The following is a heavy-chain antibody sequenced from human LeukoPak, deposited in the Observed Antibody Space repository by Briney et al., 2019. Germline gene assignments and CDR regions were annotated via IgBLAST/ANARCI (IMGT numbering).Heavy chain of an antibody. J-gene: IGHJ4*02. CDR3: ARERGYGGYDFKLPGSYFDY. CDR2: IIPILGIA. V-gene: IGHV1-69*04. D-gene: IGHD5-12*01. CDR1: GGTFSSYT. Sequence: ASVKVSCKASGGTFSSYTISWVRQAPGQGLEWMGRIIPILGIANYAQKFQGGVTITADKSTSTAYVELSSLRSEDTAVYYCARERGYGGYDFKLPGSYFDYWGQGTLVTVSS.